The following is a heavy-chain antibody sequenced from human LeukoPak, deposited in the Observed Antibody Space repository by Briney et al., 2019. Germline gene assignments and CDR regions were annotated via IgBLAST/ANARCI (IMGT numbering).Heavy chain of an antibody. CDR1: GFTFSSYA. D-gene: IGHD4-17*01. J-gene: IGHJ4*02. CDR2: ISSNGGSA. V-gene: IGHV3-64*01. CDR3: ARGYGDFKYYFDY. Sequence: GGSLRLSCAASGFTFSSYAMHWVRQAPGKGLASVSAISSNGGSAYYANSVKGRFTIPRDNSKNTLYLQMGSLRAEDMAVYYCARGYGDFKYYFDYWGQGTLVTVSS.